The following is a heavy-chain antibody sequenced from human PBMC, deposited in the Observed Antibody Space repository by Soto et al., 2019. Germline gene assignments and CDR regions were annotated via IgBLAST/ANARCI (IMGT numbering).Heavy chain of an antibody. V-gene: IGHV3-49*05. CDR2: IRSKAYGGTT. CDR3: TRAHRGGWYADY. J-gene: IGHJ4*02. Sequence: EVQLVESGGGLVKPGWSLRLSCTPSGFTFGDYTLSWFRQAPGKGLEWVGFIRSKAYGGTTEYAASVKGRFTISRDDSKSIAYLQMNSLKTEDTAVYFCTRAHRGGWYADYWGQGALVTVSS. CDR1: GFTFGDYT. D-gene: IGHD6-19*01.